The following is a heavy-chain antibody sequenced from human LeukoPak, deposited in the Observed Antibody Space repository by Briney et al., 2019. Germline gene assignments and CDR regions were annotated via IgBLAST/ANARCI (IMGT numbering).Heavy chain of an antibody. CDR2: ISDSGANT. Sequence: GGSLRLSCAASGFTFSNYAMSWVRQAPGKGLEWVSSISDSGANTYYADSVKGRITISRDKSKNTLNLQMNSLRAEDTAVYYCAKGSLTAYYTLDYWGQGTLVTVSS. CDR1: GFTFSNYA. V-gene: IGHV3-23*01. CDR3: AKGSLTAYYTLDY. D-gene: IGHD3-9*01. J-gene: IGHJ4*02.